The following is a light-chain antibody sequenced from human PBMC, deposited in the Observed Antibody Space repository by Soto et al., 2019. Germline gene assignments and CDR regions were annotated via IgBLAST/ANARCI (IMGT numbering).Light chain of an antibody. CDR2: AAS. CDR3: QQSYLAPYT. CDR1: QSISYY. Sequence: DIQMTQSPSSLSASVGDRVTITCRASQSISYYLNWYQQRPGKVPKLLIYAASSLQSGVPSRFSGSGSGTDFTLTISSLQLEDFATYYCQQSYLAPYTFGQGTKLEIK. J-gene: IGKJ2*01. V-gene: IGKV1-39*01.